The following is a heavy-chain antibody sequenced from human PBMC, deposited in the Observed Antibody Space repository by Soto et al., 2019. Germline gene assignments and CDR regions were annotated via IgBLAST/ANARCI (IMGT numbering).Heavy chain of an antibody. D-gene: IGHD6-19*01. V-gene: IGHV4-4*02. CDR1: GGSISSSNW. Sequence: QVQLQESGPGLVKPSGTLSLTCAVSGGSISSSNWWSWVRQPPGKGLEWIGEIYHSGSTNYNPSHKTRDTISVDKSKNQFSLKLRSVTAADTAVYYCARVIAVAGLKPAEYCQHWGQGTLVTVSS. CDR3: ARVIAVAGLKPAEYCQH. J-gene: IGHJ1*01. CDR2: IYHSGST.